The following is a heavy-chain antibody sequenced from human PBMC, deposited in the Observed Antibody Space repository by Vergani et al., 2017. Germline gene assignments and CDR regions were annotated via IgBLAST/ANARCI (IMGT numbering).Heavy chain of an antibody. D-gene: IGHD3-22*01. CDR3: ARGGYYDSSGYYPH. CDR2: INHSGST. CDR1: GGSFSGYY. V-gene: IGHV4-34*01. J-gene: IGHJ4*02. Sequence: QVQLQQWGAGLLKPSETLSLTCAVYGGSFSGYYWSWIRQPPGKGLEWIGEINHSGSTNYNPSLKSRVTISVDTSKNQFSLKLSSVTAADTAVYYCARGGYYDSSGYYPHWGQGTLVTVSS.